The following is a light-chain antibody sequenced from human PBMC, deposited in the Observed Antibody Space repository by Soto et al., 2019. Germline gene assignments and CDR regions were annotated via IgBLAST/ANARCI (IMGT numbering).Light chain of an antibody. J-gene: IGLJ1*01. CDR2: EVN. CDR3: NSYTGSSTRFV. CDR1: SSDVGAYNY. V-gene: IGLV2-14*01. Sequence: QSALTQPASVSGSPGQSVTISCTGTSSDVGAYNYVSWYQQHPGKAPKLMIYEVNNRPSGVSNRFSGSKSGNTASLTISGLQAEAEADYYCNSYTGSSTRFVFGTGTKVTVL.